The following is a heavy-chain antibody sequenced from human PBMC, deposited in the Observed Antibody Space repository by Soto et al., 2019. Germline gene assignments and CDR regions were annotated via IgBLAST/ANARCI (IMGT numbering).Heavy chain of an antibody. J-gene: IGHJ6*02. V-gene: IGHV3-73*02. CDR3: TNPQVYCGMDV. CDR1: GFTFSGSA. CDR2: IRSKANNYAT. Sequence: EVQLVESGGGLVQPGGSLKLSCAASGFTFSGSAVHWVRQASGKGLEWVGRIRSKANNYATAYAASVQGRFTIFRDDLKKTAYLQMNSLKTEDTDVYYCTNPQVYCGMDVWGQGTTVTVSS.